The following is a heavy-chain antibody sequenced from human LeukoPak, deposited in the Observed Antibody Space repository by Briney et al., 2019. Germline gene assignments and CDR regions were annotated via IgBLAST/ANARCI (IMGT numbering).Heavy chain of an antibody. CDR1: GYTFTGYY. Sequence: ASVKVSCKASGYTFTGYYMHWVRQAPGQGLEWMGWINPNSGGTNYVQKLHGRVTMTRDTSISTAYMELSRLRSEDTAVYYCARAPMVRGVIVWFDPWGQGTLVTVSS. D-gene: IGHD3-10*01. V-gene: IGHV1-2*02. CDR3: ARAPMVRGVIVWFDP. CDR2: INPNSGGT. J-gene: IGHJ5*02.